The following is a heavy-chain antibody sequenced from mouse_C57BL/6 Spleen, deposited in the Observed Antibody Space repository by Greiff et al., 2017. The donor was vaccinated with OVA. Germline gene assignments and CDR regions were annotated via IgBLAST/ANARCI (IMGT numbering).Heavy chain of an antibody. CDR2: ISYDGSN. D-gene: IGHD2-4*01. CDR1: GYSITSGYY. CDR3: ARECDYDDGDSAMDY. J-gene: IGHJ4*01. V-gene: IGHV3-6*01. Sequence: VQLQQSGPGLVKPSQSLSLTCSVTGYSITSGYYWNWIRQFPGNKLEWMGYISYDGSNNYNPSLKNRISITRDTSKNQFFLKLNSVTTEDTATYYDARECDYDDGDSAMDYWGQGTSVTVSS.